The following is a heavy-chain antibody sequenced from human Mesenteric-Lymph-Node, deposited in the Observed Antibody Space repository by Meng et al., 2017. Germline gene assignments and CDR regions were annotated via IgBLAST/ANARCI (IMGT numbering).Heavy chain of an antibody. J-gene: IGHJ4*02. Sequence: GSLRLSCTVSTDSISSDYGSWFRLPPGKGLEWIGYINYSGTTKYSASLQSRVTMSVDTSKNQFSLRLGSVTAADTAVYYCARQTRKDGYNYMFDYWGQGTLVTVSS. CDR2: INYSGTT. V-gene: IGHV4-59*01. CDR3: ARQTRKDGYNYMFDY. CDR1: TDSISSDY. D-gene: IGHD5-24*01.